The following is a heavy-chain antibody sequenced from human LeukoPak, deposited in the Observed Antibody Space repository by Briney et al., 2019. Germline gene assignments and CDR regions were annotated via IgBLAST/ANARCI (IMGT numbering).Heavy chain of an antibody. D-gene: IGHD3-3*01. CDR3: ARDSGVEAHIDY. Sequence: GKSLRLSCAASGFTISSYPLNWVRQAPGKGLEWVSYISSSSSTIYYTDSVNGRFTISRDNARNSLYLQMNNVRDEDTAVYYCARDSGVEAHIDYWGQGTLVTVSA. J-gene: IGHJ4*02. CDR1: GFTISSYP. CDR2: ISSSSSTI. V-gene: IGHV3-48*02.